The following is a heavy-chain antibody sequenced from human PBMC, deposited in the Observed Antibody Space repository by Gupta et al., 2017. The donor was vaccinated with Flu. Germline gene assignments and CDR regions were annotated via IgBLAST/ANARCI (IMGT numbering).Heavy chain of an antibody. CDR3: ATVTSGC. Sequence: VQPGGSLRLSCAASGFTFSSSYLQWVRQAPGKGLVWVSRINPDGSSTTYAESVKGRFTISRDNAKNTLYLQMNSLGDDDTAVYYCATVTSGCWGQGTLVTVSS. D-gene: IGHD4-17*01. J-gene: IGHJ4*02. CDR1: GFTFSSSY. V-gene: IGHV3-74*03. CDR2: INPDGSST.